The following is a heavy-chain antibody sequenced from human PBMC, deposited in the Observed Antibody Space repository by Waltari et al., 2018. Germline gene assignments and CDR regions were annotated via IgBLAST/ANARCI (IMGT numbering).Heavy chain of an antibody. J-gene: IGHJ3*02. CDR3: ARLKYRFCDAFDI. D-gene: IGHD2-2*01. CDR2: IYSGGST. V-gene: IGHV3-53*01. CDR1: GFTVSSNY. Sequence: EVQLVESGGGLIQPGGSLRLSCAASGFTVSSNYMSWVRQAPGKGLEWVSVIYSGGSTYYADSVKGRFTISRDNSKNTLYLQMNSLRAEDTAVYYCARLKYRFCDAFDIWGQGTMVTVSS.